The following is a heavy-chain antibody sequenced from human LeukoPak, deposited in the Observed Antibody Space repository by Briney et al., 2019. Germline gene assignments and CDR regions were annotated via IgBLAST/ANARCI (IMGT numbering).Heavy chain of an antibody. Sequence: GGSLRLSCAASGLTFSSYAMHWVRQAPGKGLEWVAVISYDGSNKYYADSVKGRFTISRDNSKNTLYLQMNSLRAEDTAVYYCARELGYCSGGSCYGGAFDYWGQGTLVTVSS. CDR2: ISYDGSNK. D-gene: IGHD2-15*01. CDR1: GLTFSSYA. V-gene: IGHV3-30-3*01. J-gene: IGHJ4*02. CDR3: ARELGYCSGGSCYGGAFDY.